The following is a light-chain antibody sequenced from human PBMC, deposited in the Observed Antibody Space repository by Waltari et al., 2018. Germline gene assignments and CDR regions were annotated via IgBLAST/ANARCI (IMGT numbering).Light chain of an antibody. J-gene: IGLJ1*01. V-gene: IGLV2-11*01. CDR2: DVN. Sequence: QSALTQPRSVSGSPGQSVTLSCTGTSSDVGDYDFVSWYQHHPDKAPKLIIYDVNKRRAGVPDRFSGSKSDNTASLTISGLQAEDEADYYCCSYAGTYINYVFGSGTTVTVL. CDR1: SSDVGDYDF. CDR3: CSYAGTYINYV.